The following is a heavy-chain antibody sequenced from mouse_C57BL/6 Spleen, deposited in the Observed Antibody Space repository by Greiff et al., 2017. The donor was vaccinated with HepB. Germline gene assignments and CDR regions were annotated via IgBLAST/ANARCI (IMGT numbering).Heavy chain of an antibody. Sequence: VQLQQSGAELVMPGASVKLSCKASGYTFTSYWMHWVKQRPGQGLEWIGEIDPSDSYTNYNQKFKGKSTLTVDKSSSTAYMQLSSLTSEDSAVYYCARDGDGYYGDYWGQGTTLTVSS. J-gene: IGHJ2*01. D-gene: IGHD2-3*01. CDR3: ARDGDGYYGDY. CDR2: IDPSDSYT. CDR1: GYTFTSYW. V-gene: IGHV1-69*01.